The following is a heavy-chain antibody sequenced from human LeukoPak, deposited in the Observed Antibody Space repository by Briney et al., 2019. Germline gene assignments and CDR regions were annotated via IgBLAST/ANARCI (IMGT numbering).Heavy chain of an antibody. Sequence: GGSLRLSCAASGFTFSRYGMHWVRQAPGKGLEWVAAIWYDGSNKYYTDSVKGRFTISRDNSKDTLYLQMHSLRAEDTAVYYCARGQGTVTTHWGQGTLVTVSS. V-gene: IGHV3-33*01. J-gene: IGHJ4*02. D-gene: IGHD4-17*01. CDR1: GFTFSRYG. CDR3: ARGQGTVTTH. CDR2: IWYDGSNK.